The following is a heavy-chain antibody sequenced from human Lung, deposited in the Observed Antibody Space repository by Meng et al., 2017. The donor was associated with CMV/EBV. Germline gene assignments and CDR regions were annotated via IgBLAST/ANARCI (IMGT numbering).Heavy chain of an antibody. Sequence: SETLSLTCTVSGGSISSSSYYWGWIRQPPGKGLEWIGSIYYSGSTYYNPSLKSRVTISVDTSKNQFSLELSSVTAADTAVYYCARQGSVYYYDSSGQSPDYWGQGTLVTVSS. D-gene: IGHD3-22*01. V-gene: IGHV4-39*01. CDR3: ARQGSVYYYDSSGQSPDY. CDR2: IYYSGST. CDR1: GGSISSSSYY. J-gene: IGHJ4*02.